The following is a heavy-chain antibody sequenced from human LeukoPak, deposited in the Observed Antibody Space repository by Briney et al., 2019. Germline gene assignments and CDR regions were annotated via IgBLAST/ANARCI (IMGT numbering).Heavy chain of an antibody. Sequence: SGTLSLTCAVSGDSISNSKWWTWVRQPPGKGLEWIGEVHDSGSTNYSPSLEGRVTMSVDTSKNQFSLKLRAVTAADTAVYFCARQELSYGSGSHFDYWGQGILVTVSS. CDR2: VHDSGST. V-gene: IGHV4-4*02. D-gene: IGHD3-10*01. J-gene: IGHJ4*02. CDR1: GDSISNSKW. CDR3: ARQELSYGSGSHFDY.